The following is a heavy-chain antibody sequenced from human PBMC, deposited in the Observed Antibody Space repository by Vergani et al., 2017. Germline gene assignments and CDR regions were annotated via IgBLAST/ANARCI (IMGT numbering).Heavy chain of an antibody. D-gene: IGHD3-22*01. Sequence: EVQLVESGGGLVQPGGSLRLSCAASGFTFSSYWMHWVRQAPGKGLVWVSRINSDGSRTSYADSVKGRFTISRDNAKHSLYLLMNSLRAEDTAVYYCARESTPPIVVVQDFDYWGQGTLVTVSS. V-gene: IGHV3-74*01. CDR1: GFTFSSYW. J-gene: IGHJ4*02. CDR2: INSDGSRT. CDR3: ARESTPPIVVVQDFDY.